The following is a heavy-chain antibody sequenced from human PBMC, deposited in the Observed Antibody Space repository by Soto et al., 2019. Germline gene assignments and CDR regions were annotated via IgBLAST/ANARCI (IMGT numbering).Heavy chain of an antibody. CDR3: ARGPLRRVYDFWSGYHYYYGMDV. V-gene: IGHV4-34*01. Sequence: TSETLSLTCAVYGGSFSGYYWSWIRQPPGKGLEWIGEINHSGSTNYNPSLKSRVTISVDTSKNQFSLKLSSVTAADTAVYYCARGPLRRVYDFWSGYHYYYGMDVWGQGTTVTVSS. CDR1: GGSFSGYY. D-gene: IGHD3-3*01. J-gene: IGHJ6*02. CDR2: INHSGST.